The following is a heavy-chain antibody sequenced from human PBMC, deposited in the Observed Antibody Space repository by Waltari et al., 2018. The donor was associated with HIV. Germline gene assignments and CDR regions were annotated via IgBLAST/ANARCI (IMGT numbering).Heavy chain of an antibody. J-gene: IGHJ5*02. CDR3: ARGGLIAAAGGGERRLDP. V-gene: IGHV4-59*01. D-gene: IGHD6-13*01. CDR2: IYYSGST. Sequence: QVQLQESGPGLVKPSETLSLTCAVSGDSISSSCWSWIRQTPGKGLEWIGYIYYSGSTNYNPSPRNRVTISLETSKNQFSLKMTSVTVADTALYYCARGGLIAAAGGGERRLDPWGQGTLVTVSS. CDR1: GDSISSSC.